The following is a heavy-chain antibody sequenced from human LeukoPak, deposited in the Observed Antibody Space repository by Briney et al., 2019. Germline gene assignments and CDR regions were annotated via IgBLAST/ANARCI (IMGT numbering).Heavy chain of an antibody. J-gene: IGHJ5*02. CDR3: ARHVAASVWFDP. Sequence: ASVKVSCKASGYTFTGYHMHWVRQAPGQGLEWMGWINPNNGDTYYSQKFQGRVTMPRDTSISTAYMEVSRLRSDDTAIYYCARHVAASVWFDPWGQGTLVTVSS. CDR2: INPNNGDT. D-gene: IGHD2-21*01. CDR1: GYTFTGYH. V-gene: IGHV1-2*02.